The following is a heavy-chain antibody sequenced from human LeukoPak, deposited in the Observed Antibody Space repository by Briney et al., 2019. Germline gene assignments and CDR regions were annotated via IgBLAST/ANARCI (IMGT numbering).Heavy chain of an antibody. CDR2: INPSGGST. V-gene: IGHV1-46*01. Sequence: ASLKVSCKASGYTITSYYMHWVRQAPGQGLEWMGIINPSGGSTSYAQTFQGRVTMTRDTSTSTLYMELSSLRSEDTAVYYCARCGSYYDILTGYYRRLGYYYGMDVWGQGTTVTVS. CDR3: ARCGSYYDILTGYYRRLGYYYGMDV. D-gene: IGHD3-9*01. CDR1: GYTITSYY. J-gene: IGHJ6*02.